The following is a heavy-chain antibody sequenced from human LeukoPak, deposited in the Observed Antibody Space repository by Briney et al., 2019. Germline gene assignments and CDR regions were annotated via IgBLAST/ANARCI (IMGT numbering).Heavy chain of an antibody. CDR1: EFPFSHYA. Sequence: PGGSLRLSCAASEFPFSHYAMNWVRQAPGKGLECVSGIGASGYSTYYADSVKGRFTISRDNSKTTLFLQMNSLRAEDTAVYYCARGLSTVNDAFDIWGQGTMVTVSS. V-gene: IGHV3-23*01. J-gene: IGHJ3*02. D-gene: IGHD2-2*01. CDR2: IGASGYST. CDR3: ARGLSTVNDAFDI.